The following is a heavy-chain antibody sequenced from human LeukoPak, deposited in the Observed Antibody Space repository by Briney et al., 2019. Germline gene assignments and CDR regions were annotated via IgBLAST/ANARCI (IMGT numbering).Heavy chain of an antibody. CDR1: GGTFSSYA. CDR3: ASGKYYDYVWGSYHSLEPDAFDI. D-gene: IGHD3-16*02. CDR2: IIPILGIA. Sequence: GASVKVSCKASGGTFSSYAISWVRQAPGQGLEWMGRIIPILGIANYAQKFQGRVTITADKSTSTAYMELSSLRSEDTGVYYCASGKYYDYVWGSYHSLEPDAFDIWGQGTMVTVSS. V-gene: IGHV1-69*04. J-gene: IGHJ3*02.